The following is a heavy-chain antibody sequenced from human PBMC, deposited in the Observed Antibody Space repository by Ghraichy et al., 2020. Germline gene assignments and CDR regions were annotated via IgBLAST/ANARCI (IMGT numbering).Heavy chain of an antibody. J-gene: IGHJ4*02. Sequence: GGSLRLSCAASGFTFDDHAMHWVRQPPGKGLKWVSGISWNSGSIGYADSVKGRFTISRDNAKNSLYLQMNSLRAEDTALYYCAKDSSLFAAIAAACFDYWGQGTLVTVSS. CDR2: ISWNSGSI. D-gene: IGHD6-13*01. CDR1: GFTFDDHA. CDR3: AKDSSLFAAIAAACFDY. V-gene: IGHV3-9*01.